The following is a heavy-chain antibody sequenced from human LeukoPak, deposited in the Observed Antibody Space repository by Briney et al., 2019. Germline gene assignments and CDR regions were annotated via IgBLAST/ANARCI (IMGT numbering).Heavy chain of an antibody. Sequence: PSETLSLTCTVSGXSISSGDYYWSWIRQSPGKGLEWIGYIYYSGSTYYNPSLKSRVTISVDTSKNQFSLKLSSVTAADTAVYYCARDEITILRGVITTYYYHGMDVWGQGTTVTVSS. CDR1: GXSISSGDYY. J-gene: IGHJ6*02. CDR3: ARDEITILRGVITTYYYHGMDV. CDR2: IYYSGST. D-gene: IGHD3-10*01. V-gene: IGHV4-30-4*01.